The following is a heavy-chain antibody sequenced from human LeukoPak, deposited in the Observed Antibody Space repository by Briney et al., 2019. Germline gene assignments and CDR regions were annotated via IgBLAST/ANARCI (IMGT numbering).Heavy chain of an antibody. CDR1: GFTFNSYG. CDR2: IWYDGSNK. Sequence: PGGSLRLSCAAYGFTFNSYGMHWVRQDPGKGLEWVAVIWYDGSNKYYADSVKGRFTISRDNSKNTLYLQMNSLRVEDTAVYYCAREMTTAFDYWGQGTLVTFSS. CDR3: AREMTTAFDY. J-gene: IGHJ4*02. D-gene: IGHD4-17*01. V-gene: IGHV3-33*01.